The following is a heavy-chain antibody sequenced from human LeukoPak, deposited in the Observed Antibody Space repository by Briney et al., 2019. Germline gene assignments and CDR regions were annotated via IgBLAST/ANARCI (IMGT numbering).Heavy chain of an antibody. J-gene: IGHJ5*02. D-gene: IGHD2-15*01. Sequence: SETPSLTCAVYGGFFSGYYWSWIRQPPGKGLEWIGEINHSGSTNYNPSLKSRVTISVDTSKNQFSLKLSSVTAADTAVYYCARGRIKYCSGGSCYSGSGWFDPWGQGTLVTVSS. CDR3: ARGRIKYCSGGSCYSGSGWFDP. CDR1: GGFFSGYY. CDR2: INHSGST. V-gene: IGHV4-34*01.